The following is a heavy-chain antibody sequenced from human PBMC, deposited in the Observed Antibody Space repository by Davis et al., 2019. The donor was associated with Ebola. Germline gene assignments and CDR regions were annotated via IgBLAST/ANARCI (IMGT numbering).Heavy chain of an antibody. Sequence: PSETLSLTCSVSGGSITSYYWTWIRQPAGKGLEWIGHIYNSGSTNYNPSLKSRVTMSVDTSRDQFSLKVSSVTAADTAVYYCARERKPDWYFDLWGRGTLVTVSS. CDR1: GGSITSYY. J-gene: IGHJ2*01. D-gene: IGHD1-14*01. CDR2: IYNSGST. CDR3: ARERKPDWYFDL. V-gene: IGHV4-4*07.